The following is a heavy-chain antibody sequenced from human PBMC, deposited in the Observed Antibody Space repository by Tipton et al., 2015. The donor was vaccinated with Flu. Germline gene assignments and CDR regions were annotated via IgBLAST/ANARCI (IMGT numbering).Heavy chain of an antibody. Sequence: LVQSSETLSLTCTVSGGSISSYYWSWIRQPPGKGLEWIGYIYYSGSTNYNPSLKSRVTISVDTSKNQFSLKLSSVTAADTAVYYCARAPPEYYDSSGYPHFDYWGQGTLVTVSS. CDR1: GGSISSYY. CDR3: ARAPPEYYDSSGYPHFDY. V-gene: IGHV4-59*01. J-gene: IGHJ4*02. CDR2: IYYSGST. D-gene: IGHD3-22*01.